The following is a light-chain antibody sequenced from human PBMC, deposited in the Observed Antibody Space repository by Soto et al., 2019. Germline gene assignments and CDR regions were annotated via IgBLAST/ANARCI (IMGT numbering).Light chain of an antibody. CDR2: EVS. Sequence: QSALTQPPSVSGSPGQSVTISCTGTSSDVGSYNRVSWYQQPRGTAPKLMIYEVSNRPSGVPDRFSGSKSGNTASLTISGLQAEDEADYYCSSYTSSSTFVVSGTGTKVTVL. J-gene: IGLJ1*01. CDR1: SSDVGSYNR. V-gene: IGLV2-18*02. CDR3: SSYTSSSTFVV.